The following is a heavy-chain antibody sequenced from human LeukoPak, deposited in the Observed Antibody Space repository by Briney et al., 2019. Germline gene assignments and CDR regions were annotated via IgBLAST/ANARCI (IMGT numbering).Heavy chain of an antibody. V-gene: IGHV1-46*01. CDR1: GYTFTSYY. Sequence: ASVKVSCKASGYTFTSYYMHWVRQAPGQGLEWMGIINPSGGSTSYAQKFQGRVTMTRDTSTSTVYMELSSLRSEDTAVYYCARAALKSRTYYYDSSGYYYVYWGQGTLVTVSS. CDR2: INPSGGST. J-gene: IGHJ4*02. D-gene: IGHD3-22*01. CDR3: ARAALKSRTYYYDSSGYYYVY.